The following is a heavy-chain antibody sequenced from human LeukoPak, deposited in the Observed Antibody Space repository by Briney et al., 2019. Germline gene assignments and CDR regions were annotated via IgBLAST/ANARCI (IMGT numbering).Heavy chain of an antibody. D-gene: IGHD6-13*01. J-gene: IGHJ4*02. CDR3: AAGHFAGVDY. CDR2: VSQDGKNK. Sequence: PGGSLRLSCAASGFDFRTYWMHWVRQAPGKGLEWVAVVSQDGKNKYYVDSAKGRFTTSRDNSKNTVYLQMDSLRREDTAVYYCAAGHFAGVDYWGQGTLVTVSS. V-gene: IGHV3-30*03. CDR1: GFDFRTYW.